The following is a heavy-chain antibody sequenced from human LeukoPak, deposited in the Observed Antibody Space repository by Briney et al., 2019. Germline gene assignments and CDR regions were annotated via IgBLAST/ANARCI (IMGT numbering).Heavy chain of an antibody. V-gene: IGHV4-61*02. CDR2: ISTSEST. D-gene: IGHD1-26*01. J-gene: IGHJ4*02. Sequence: SHTLSLTCTVSCGSITSGSYYWSWIRQPAWKGLEWIVRISTSESTNYNPSLKSRVTISRDTSKNQFCLKMSSVTAADTAVYYCASQVGYFDYWGQGTLVTVSS. CDR3: ASQVGYFDY. CDR1: CGSITSGSYY.